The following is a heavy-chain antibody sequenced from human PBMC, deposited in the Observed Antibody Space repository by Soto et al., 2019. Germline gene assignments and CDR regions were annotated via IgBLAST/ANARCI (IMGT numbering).Heavy chain of an antibody. Sequence: QVQLVESGGGVVQPGTSLRLSCAASGFTFSSYGMHWVRQAPGKGLEWGAVISYNGGKKYYGDSVKGRFTISRDNSEKMMYLQMNRLRAEDTAVNYCAKDHVGYYNGMDVWGQGTTVTVSS. D-gene: IGHD3-10*01. CDR2: ISYNGGKK. CDR3: AKDHVGYYNGMDV. CDR1: GFTFSSYG. V-gene: IGHV3-30*18. J-gene: IGHJ6*02.